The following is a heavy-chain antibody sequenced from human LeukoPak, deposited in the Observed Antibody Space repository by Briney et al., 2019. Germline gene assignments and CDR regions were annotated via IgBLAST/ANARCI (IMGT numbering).Heavy chain of an antibody. V-gene: IGHV1-2*02. Sequence: ASVKVSCKASGYTFTGYYMHWVRQAPGQGLEWMGWINPNSGGTNYAQKFQGRATMTRDTSISTAYMELSRLRSDDTAVYYCARAEYDFWSGYYPGVDYYYMDVWGKGTTVTVSS. CDR3: ARAEYDFWSGYYPGVDYYYMDV. D-gene: IGHD3-3*01. J-gene: IGHJ6*03. CDR2: INPNSGGT. CDR1: GYTFTGYY.